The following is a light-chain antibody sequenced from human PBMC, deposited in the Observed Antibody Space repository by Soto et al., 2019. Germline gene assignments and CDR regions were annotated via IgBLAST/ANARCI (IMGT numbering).Light chain of an antibody. J-gene: IGKJ4*01. V-gene: IGKV3D-20*02. CDR2: GAS. CDR3: QQRRSSLT. Sequence: EIVLTQSPGTLSLSPGERATLSCRASQSVSSNFLAWYQEKPGQAPRLLISGASSRATGIPDRFSGSGAGTDFTLTISSLEPEDSATYYCQQRRSSLTFGGGTKVDIK. CDR1: QSVSSNF.